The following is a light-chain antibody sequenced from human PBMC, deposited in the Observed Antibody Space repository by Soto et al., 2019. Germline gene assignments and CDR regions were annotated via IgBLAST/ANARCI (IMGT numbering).Light chain of an antibody. J-gene: IGKJ1*01. CDR1: QSVSSSY. V-gene: IGKV3-20*01. Sequence: EIVLTQSPGTLSLSPGERATLSCRASQSVSSSYLAWYQQKPGQAPRLLIYGASTRPTGIPARFSGSGSGTEFTLTISRLEPEDFAVYYCQQYGSSPRTFGQGTKVDIK. CDR2: GAS. CDR3: QQYGSSPRT.